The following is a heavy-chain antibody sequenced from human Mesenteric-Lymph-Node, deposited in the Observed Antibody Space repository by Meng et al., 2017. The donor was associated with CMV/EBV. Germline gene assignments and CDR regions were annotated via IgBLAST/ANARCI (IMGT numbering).Heavy chain of an antibody. CDR1: GFAVSSSY. Sequence: ETLSLTCATSGFAVSSSYMTWVRQAPGKGLEWVSVIYSGGRTYYAHSVKGRFTISRDNSNNTLYLKMNSLRVEDTAVYYCARVIHDYGDYGRFDYWGQGTLVTVSS. CDR3: ARVIHDYGDYGRFDY. CDR2: IYSGGRT. V-gene: IGHV3-66*02. D-gene: IGHD4-17*01. J-gene: IGHJ4*02.